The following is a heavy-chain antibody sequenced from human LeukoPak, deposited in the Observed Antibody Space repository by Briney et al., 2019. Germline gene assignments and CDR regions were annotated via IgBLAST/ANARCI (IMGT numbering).Heavy chain of an antibody. CDR3: ARPLILTGFDY. J-gene: IGHJ4*02. D-gene: IGHD3-9*01. Sequence: PGGSLRLSCAASGFTFSSYWMHWVRHAPGKGLVWVSRINSDGSSTSYADSVKGRFTISRDNAKNTLYLQMNSLRAEDTAVYYCARPLILTGFDYWGQGTLVTVSS. CDR1: GFTFSSYW. V-gene: IGHV3-74*01. CDR2: INSDGSST.